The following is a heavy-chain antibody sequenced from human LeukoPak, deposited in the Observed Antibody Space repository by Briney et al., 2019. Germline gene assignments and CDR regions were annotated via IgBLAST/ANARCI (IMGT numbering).Heavy chain of an antibody. J-gene: IGHJ6*03. CDR3: ARQISDYYYYYIDV. Sequence: KPSETLSLTCTVSGGSITSSHYYWGWIRQPPGKGLEWIGTIYYSGATYYNPSLESRVTISEDTSKNQFSLTLRSVTAADTAVYYCARQISDYYYYYIDVWGKGTTVTVSS. D-gene: IGHD3-10*01. CDR2: IYYSGAT. CDR1: GGSITSSHYY. V-gene: IGHV4-39*01.